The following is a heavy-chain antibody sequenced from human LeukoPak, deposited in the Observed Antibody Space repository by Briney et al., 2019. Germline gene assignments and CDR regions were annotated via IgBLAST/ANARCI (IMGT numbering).Heavy chain of an antibody. V-gene: IGHV3-7*03. CDR3: AKGLSGSYENWFDP. D-gene: IGHD3-10*01. Sequence: QPGGSLRLSCAASGFTFSGSAMSWAPKAPGKGLEWLANIKQDGSEKYYVDSVKGRFTISRDNAKNSLYLQMNSPRAEDTALYYCAKGLSGSYENWFDPWGQGTLVTVSS. CDR2: IKQDGSEK. CDR1: GFTFSGSA. J-gene: IGHJ5*02.